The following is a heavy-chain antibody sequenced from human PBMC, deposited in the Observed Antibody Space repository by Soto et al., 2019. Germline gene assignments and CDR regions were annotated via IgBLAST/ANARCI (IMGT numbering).Heavy chain of an antibody. CDR1: GFTFTNYG. V-gene: IGHV3-33*01. D-gene: IGHD3-22*01. Sequence: PGGSLRLPCAASGFTFTNYGIHWVRQAQGKGLEWVAVIWYDGSHESYADSVKGRFTISRHSSRSTLNLQVSSLRAEATALYYCARNHNSPGFSGHFYGDGGLDAWGPGTLVTVSS. J-gene: IGHJ5*02. CDR3: ARNHNSPGFSGHFYGDGGLDA. CDR2: IWYDGSHE.